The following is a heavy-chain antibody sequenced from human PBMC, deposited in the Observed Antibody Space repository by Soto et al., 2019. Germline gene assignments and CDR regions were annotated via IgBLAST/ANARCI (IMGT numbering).Heavy chain of an antibody. Sequence: SVKVSCKASVYTLTSYYVHWVRQAPGQGLEWMGIINPSGGSTSYAQKFQGRVTMTRDTSTGTVYMELSSLRSEDTAVYYCARQDYGGNTGAFDIWGQGTMVTGSS. V-gene: IGHV1-46*01. D-gene: IGHD4-17*01. CDR2: INPSGGST. CDR3: ARQDYGGNTGAFDI. CDR1: VYTLTSYY. J-gene: IGHJ3*02.